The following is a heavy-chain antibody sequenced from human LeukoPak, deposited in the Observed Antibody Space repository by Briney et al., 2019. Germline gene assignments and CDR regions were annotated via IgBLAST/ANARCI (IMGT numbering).Heavy chain of an antibody. J-gene: IGHJ3*02. D-gene: IGHD2-2*01. V-gene: IGHV1-18*01. CDR3: ARDRTPYQLPHHAEGTDAFDI. CDR1: GYTFTSYG. CDR2: ISAYNGNT. Sequence: GASVKVSCKASGYTFTSYGISWVRQAPGQGLEWMGWISAYNGNTNYAQKLQGRVTMTTDTSTSTAYMELRSLRSDDTAVYYCARDRTPYQLPHHAEGTDAFDIWGQGTMVTVSS.